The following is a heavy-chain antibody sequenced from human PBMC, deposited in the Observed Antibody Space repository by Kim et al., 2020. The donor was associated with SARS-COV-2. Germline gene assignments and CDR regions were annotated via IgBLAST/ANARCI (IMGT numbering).Heavy chain of an antibody. Sequence: AHPVEGRLTIPRDNAHTTLYLQMTSLRAEERAVYYCARVVGGSGSGLDYWGQGTLVTVSS. V-gene: IGHV3-30*01. J-gene: IGHJ4*02. D-gene: IGHD3-10*01. CDR3: ARVVGGSGSGLDY.